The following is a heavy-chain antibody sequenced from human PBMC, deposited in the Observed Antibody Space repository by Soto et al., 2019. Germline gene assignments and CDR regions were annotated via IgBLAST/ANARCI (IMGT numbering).Heavy chain of an antibody. Sequence: PGESLKISCKGSGYTFTNYWIGWVRQMPGKGPEWMGIIYPGDSDTKYNPSFQGQVTISADKSITTTYLQWSSLKASDTAIYYGTAANYYHGMDVWGQGTTVTVSS. CDR2: IYPGDSDT. CDR1: GYTFTNYW. V-gene: IGHV5-51*01. J-gene: IGHJ6*02. CDR3: TAANYYHGMDV.